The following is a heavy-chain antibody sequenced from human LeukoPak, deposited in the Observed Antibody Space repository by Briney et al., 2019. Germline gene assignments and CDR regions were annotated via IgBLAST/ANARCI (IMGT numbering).Heavy chain of an antibody. D-gene: IGHD3-22*01. CDR3: ARARNYYDSSGYYSS. J-gene: IGHJ5*02. V-gene: IGHV1-69*05. Sequence: ASVKVSCKASGGTFSSYAISRVRQAPGQGLEWMGGIIPIFGTANYAQKFQGRVTITTDESTSTAYMELSSLRSEDTAVYYCARARNYYDSSGYYSSWGQGTLVTVSS. CDR2: IIPIFGTA. CDR1: GGTFSSYA.